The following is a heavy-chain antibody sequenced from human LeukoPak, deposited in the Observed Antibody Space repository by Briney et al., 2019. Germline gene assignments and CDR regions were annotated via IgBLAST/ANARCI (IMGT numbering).Heavy chain of an antibody. Sequence: GGSLRLSCAASGFPFSNYAMHWVRQPPGKGLEWVSTFSGLGGNTYYAASVKGRFTISRDNSKNTLYLQMRSLRAEDTAVYYCAKSGLIRFDYWGQGTLVTVSS. CDR2: FSGLGGNT. D-gene: IGHD2-15*01. J-gene: IGHJ4*02. V-gene: IGHV3-23*01. CDR1: GFPFSNYA. CDR3: AKSGLIRFDY.